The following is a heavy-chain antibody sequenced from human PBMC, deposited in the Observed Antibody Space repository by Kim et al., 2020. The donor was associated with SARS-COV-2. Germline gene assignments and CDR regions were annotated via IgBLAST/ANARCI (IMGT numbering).Heavy chain of an antibody. J-gene: IGHJ6*02. V-gene: IGHV4-61*01. CDR2: IYYSGST. CDR3: ARDRWSGCSDYYYYYGMDV. Sequence: SETLSLTCPVSGGSVSSGSYYWSWIWQPPGKGLEWIGYIYYSGSTNYNPSLKSRVTISVDTSKNQFSLKLSSVTAADTAVYYCARDRWSGCSDYYYYYGMDVWGQETTVTVSS. CDR1: GGSVSSGSYY. D-gene: IGHD3-3*01.